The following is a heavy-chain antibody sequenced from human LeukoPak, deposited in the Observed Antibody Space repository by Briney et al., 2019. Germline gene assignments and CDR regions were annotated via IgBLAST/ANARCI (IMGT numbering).Heavy chain of an antibody. V-gene: IGHV4-31*03. D-gene: IGHD4-17*01. Sequence: SETLSLTCTVSGGSISSGGYYWSWIRQHPGKGLEWIGYIYYSGSTYYNPSLKSRVTISVDTSKNQFSLKLSSVTAADTAVYYCARVQALTTVTIYYFDYWGQGTLVIVSS. J-gene: IGHJ4*02. CDR2: IYYSGST. CDR1: GGSISSGGYY. CDR3: ARVQALTTVTIYYFDY.